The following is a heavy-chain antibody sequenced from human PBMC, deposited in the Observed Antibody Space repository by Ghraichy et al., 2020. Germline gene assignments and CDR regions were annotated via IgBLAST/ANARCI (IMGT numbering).Heavy chain of an antibody. V-gene: IGHV3-21*01. J-gene: IGHJ4*02. D-gene: IGHD6-13*01. Sequence: GGSLRLSCAASGFTFSSYSMNWVRQAPGKGLEWVSSISSSSSYIYYADSVKGRFTISRDNAKNSLYLQMNSLRAEDTAVYYCARGGSSWYDGCDYWGQGTLVTVSS. CDR2: ISSSSSYI. CDR1: GFTFSSYS. CDR3: ARGGSSWYDGCDY.